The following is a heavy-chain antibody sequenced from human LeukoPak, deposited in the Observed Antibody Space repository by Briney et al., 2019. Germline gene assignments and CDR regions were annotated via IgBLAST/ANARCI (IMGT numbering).Heavy chain of an antibody. J-gene: IGHJ4*02. D-gene: IGHD6-13*01. CDR1: GFTFSSYA. CDR3: ASPKAAGTNYFDY. V-gene: IGHV3-23*01. CDR2: ISGSGGST. Sequence: GGSLRLPCAASGFTFSSYAMSWVRQAPGKGLEWVSAISGSGGSTYYADSVKGRFTISRDNSKNTLYLQMNSLRAEDTAVYYCASPKAAGTNYFDYWGQGTLVTVSS.